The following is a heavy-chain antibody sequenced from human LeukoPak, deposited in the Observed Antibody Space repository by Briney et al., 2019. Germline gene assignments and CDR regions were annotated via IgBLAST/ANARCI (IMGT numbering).Heavy chain of an antibody. CDR1: GGSISSYY. J-gene: IGHJ5*02. V-gene: IGHV4-59*12. CDR3: ARAYSSGWYGKYNWFDP. CDR2: IYYSGST. D-gene: IGHD6-19*01. Sequence: KSSETLSLTCTVSGGSISSYYWSWIRQPPGKGLEWIGYIYYSGSTNYNPSLKSRVTISVDTSKNQFSLKLSSVTAADTAVYYCARAYSSGWYGKYNWFDPWGQGTLVTVSS.